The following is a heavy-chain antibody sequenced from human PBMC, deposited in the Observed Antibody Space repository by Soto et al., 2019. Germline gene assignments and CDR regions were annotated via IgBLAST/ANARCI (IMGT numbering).Heavy chain of an antibody. CDR2: IYYSGTA. Sequence: QVQLQESGPGLVKPSQTLSLTCTVSGGSISSGRYYWSWIRQHPGKGLEWIGYIYYSGTAYYNPSLESRVTISLDTTKNQFSLRLSSVTAADTAVYYCARDQPDLLTGYYSPVGWFDPWGQGTLVTVSS. CDR3: ARDQPDLLTGYYSPVGWFDP. D-gene: IGHD3-9*01. V-gene: IGHV4-31*03. J-gene: IGHJ5*02. CDR1: GGSISSGRYY.